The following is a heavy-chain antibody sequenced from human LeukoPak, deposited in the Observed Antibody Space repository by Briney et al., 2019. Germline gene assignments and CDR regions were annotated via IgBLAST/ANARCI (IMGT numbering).Heavy chain of an antibody. Sequence: SETPSLTCTVSGASITSYYWSWIRQPPGKGLEWIGYIYSSGAIHYNPSLKSRVNISMDTSKNQFSLNLTSVTAADTAVYHCARQWAFGAPDFWGPGALVAVSS. V-gene: IGHV4-59*08. CDR2: IYSSGAI. D-gene: IGHD3-16*01. CDR1: GASITSYY. CDR3: ARQWAFGAPDF. J-gene: IGHJ4*02.